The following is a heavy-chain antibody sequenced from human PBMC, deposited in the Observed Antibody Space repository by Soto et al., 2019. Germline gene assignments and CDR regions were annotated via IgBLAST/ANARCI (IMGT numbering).Heavy chain of an antibody. Sequence: ESLKISCKGSGYSFTSYWIGWVRQMPGKGLEWMGIIYPGDSDTRYSPSFQGQVTISADKSISTDYLQWSSLKASDTAMYYCARSRGSSSYYYYGMDVRGQGTTVTVCS. CDR1: GYSFTSYW. CDR2: IYPGDSDT. J-gene: IGHJ6*02. V-gene: IGHV5-51*01. D-gene: IGHD6-6*01. CDR3: ARSRGSSSYYYYGMDV.